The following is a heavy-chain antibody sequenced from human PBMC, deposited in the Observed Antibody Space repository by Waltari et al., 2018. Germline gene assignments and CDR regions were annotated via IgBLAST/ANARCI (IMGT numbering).Heavy chain of an antibody. Sequence: QVQLQESGPGLVNPSQTLSLTCTVSGGSISSCSHYRSWIRQPAGKGLEWIGRIYTSGSTNYNPSLKSRVTISVDTSKNQFSLKLSSVTAADTAVYYCARDPGNYFDYWGQGTLVTVSS. CDR2: IYTSGST. CDR1: GGSISSCSHY. J-gene: IGHJ4*02. CDR3: ARDPGNYFDY. V-gene: IGHV4-61*02.